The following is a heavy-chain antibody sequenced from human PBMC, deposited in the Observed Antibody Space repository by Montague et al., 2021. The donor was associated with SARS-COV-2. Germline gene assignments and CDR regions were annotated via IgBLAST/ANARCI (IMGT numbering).Heavy chain of an antibody. CDR2: IYYSGST. J-gene: IGHJ2*01. D-gene: IGHD2-15*01. CDR3: ARVLGGYCSGGGCYRGWYFDL. V-gene: IGHV4-31*03. Sequence: TLSLTCTVSGGSISSGGYYWSWIRQHPGKGLEWIGYIYYSGSTYYNPYLKSRVTISVDTSKNQFSLKLSSVTAADTAVYYCARVLGGYCSGGGCYRGWYFDLWGRGTLVTVSS. CDR1: GGSISSGGYY.